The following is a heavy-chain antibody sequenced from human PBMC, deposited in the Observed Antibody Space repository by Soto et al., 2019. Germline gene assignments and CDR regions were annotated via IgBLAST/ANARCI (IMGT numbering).Heavy chain of an antibody. D-gene: IGHD3-10*01. CDR2: ISGSSGNI. Sequence: GGSLRLSCTASGFTFSVYSMNWVRQAPGKGLEWVSSISGSSGNIYYADSVKGRFTISRDNAENSLYMQMNSLRAEDTALYYCARTIYGSGSYFPAQAFDIWGQGTMVTVSS. J-gene: IGHJ3*02. CDR1: GFTFSVYS. V-gene: IGHV3-21*04. CDR3: ARTIYGSGSYFPAQAFDI.